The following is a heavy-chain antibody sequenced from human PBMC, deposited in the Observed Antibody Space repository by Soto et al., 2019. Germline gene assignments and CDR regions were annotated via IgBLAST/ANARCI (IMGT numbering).Heavy chain of an antibody. CDR1: GYAFTGYY. CDR3: ARDPYNWNDGAY. CDR2: INPNSGGT. Sequence: ASVKVSCKASGYAFTGYYMHWVRQAPGQGLEWMGWINPNSGGTNYAQKFQGRVTMTRDTSISTAYMELSRLRSDDTAVYYCARDPYNWNDGAYWGQGTLVTVSS. J-gene: IGHJ4*02. D-gene: IGHD1-20*01. V-gene: IGHV1-2*02.